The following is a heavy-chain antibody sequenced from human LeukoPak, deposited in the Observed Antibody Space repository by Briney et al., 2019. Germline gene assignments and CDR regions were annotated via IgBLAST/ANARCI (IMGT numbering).Heavy chain of an antibody. V-gene: IGHV4-39*07. CDR1: GGSISSSSYY. Sequence: SETLSLTCTVSGGSISSSSYYWGWIRQPPGKGLEWIGSIYYSGSTYYNPSLKSRVTISVDTSKNQFSLKLSSVTAADTAVYYCATTRGGRYSSSWYPPDAFDIWGQGTMVTVSS. D-gene: IGHD6-13*01. J-gene: IGHJ3*02. CDR2: IYYSGST. CDR3: ATTRGGRYSSSWYPPDAFDI.